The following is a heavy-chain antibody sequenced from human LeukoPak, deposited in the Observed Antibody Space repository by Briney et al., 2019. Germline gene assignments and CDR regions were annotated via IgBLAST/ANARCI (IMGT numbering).Heavy chain of an antibody. CDR1: GFTFSSYA. V-gene: IGHV3-30-3*02. J-gene: IGHJ4*02. Sequence: GRSLRLSCAASGFTFSSYAMHWVRQAPGKGLEWVAVISYDGSNKYYADSVKGRFTISRDNSKNTLYLQMNSLRAEDTAVYYCAKKYYDYVWGSYDSWSFDYWGQGTLVTVSS. CDR2: ISYDGSNK. D-gene: IGHD3-16*01. CDR3: AKKYYDYVWGSYDSWSFDY.